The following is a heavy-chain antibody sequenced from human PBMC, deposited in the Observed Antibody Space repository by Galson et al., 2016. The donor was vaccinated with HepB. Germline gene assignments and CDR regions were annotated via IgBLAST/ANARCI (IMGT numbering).Heavy chain of an antibody. Sequence: TLSLTCTVSGGSISSGGYYWSWIRQHPGKGLEWIGYIYHSGSTYYSPSLKSRVSISVDTPKNQFSLRLSSVTAADTAVYYCARDRSSGSGNFGYWGQGTLVTVSS. CDR2: IYHSGST. CDR1: GGSISSGGYY. V-gene: IGHV4-31*03. J-gene: IGHJ4*02. CDR3: ARDRSSGSGNFGY. D-gene: IGHD3-10*01.